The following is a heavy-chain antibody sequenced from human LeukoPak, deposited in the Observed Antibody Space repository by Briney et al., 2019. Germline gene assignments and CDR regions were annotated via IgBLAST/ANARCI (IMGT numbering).Heavy chain of an antibody. D-gene: IGHD3-22*01. CDR1: GFTFSSYA. Sequence: GGSLRLSCVASGFTFSSYAMHWVRQAPGKGLEWVAGISFDGSIEVYADSVKGRFTISRDNSKNTLYLQMNSLRAEDTAVYYCAKGYYYDISGYYNVEYWGQGTLVTVSS. CDR2: ISFDGSIE. J-gene: IGHJ4*02. V-gene: IGHV3-30-3*01. CDR3: AKGYYYDISGYYNVEY.